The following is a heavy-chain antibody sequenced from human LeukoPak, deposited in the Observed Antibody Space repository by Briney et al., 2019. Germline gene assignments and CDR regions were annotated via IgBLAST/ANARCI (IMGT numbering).Heavy chain of an antibody. J-gene: IGHJ4*02. CDR1: GFTFSSYS. Sequence: TGGSLRLSCAASGFTFSSYSMNWVRQAPGKGLEWVSSISSSSSYIYYADSVRGRFTISRDNAKNSLYLQMNSLRAEDTAVYYCARAPRGTVVFDYWGQGTLVTVSS. D-gene: IGHD4-23*01. CDR3: ARAPRGTVVFDY. V-gene: IGHV3-21*01. CDR2: ISSSSSYI.